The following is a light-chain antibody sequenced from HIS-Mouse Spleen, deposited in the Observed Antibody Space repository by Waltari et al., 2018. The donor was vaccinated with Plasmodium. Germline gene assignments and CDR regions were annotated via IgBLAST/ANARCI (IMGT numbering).Light chain of an antibody. V-gene: IGKV3-11*01. CDR3: QQRSNWPRVLT. CDR1: QSVSSY. Sequence: IVLTQSPATLSLSPGERSTLPCRASQSVSSYLAWYQQKPGQPPRLLIYDASNTATGIPARFSGSGSGTDFTLTISSLEPEDFAVYYCQQRSNWPRVLTFGGGTKVEIK. CDR2: DAS. J-gene: IGKJ4*01.